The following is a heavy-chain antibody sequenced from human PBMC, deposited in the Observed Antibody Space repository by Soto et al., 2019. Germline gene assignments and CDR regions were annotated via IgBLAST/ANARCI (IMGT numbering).Heavy chain of an antibody. J-gene: IGHJ4*02. CDR2: ISGSGGST. D-gene: IGHD5-18*01. Sequence: PGGSLRLSCAASRFTFSSYAMNWVRQAPGKGLEWVSAISGSGGSTYYADSAKGRFTISRDNSKNTLYLQMNSLRAEDTAVYYCARAKGGYSYGYVVYWGQGTLVTVSS. CDR3: ARAKGGYSYGYVVY. V-gene: IGHV3-23*01. CDR1: RFTFSSYA.